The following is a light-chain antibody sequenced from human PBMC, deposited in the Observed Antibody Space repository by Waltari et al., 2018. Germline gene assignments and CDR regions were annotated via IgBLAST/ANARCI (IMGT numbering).Light chain of an antibody. J-gene: IGKJ4*01. CDR2: ATS. CDR3: QQSYRTPPLT. V-gene: IGKV1-39*01. Sequence: DIQMTQSPSSLSASVGDRVTIPCRASQSISGYLNWYQQKPGKAPKVLIYATSSLQSGVPSRWSGSGSGTDFTLTITSLQPEDFATYYCQQSYRTPPLTFGGGTKVEIK. CDR1: QSISGY.